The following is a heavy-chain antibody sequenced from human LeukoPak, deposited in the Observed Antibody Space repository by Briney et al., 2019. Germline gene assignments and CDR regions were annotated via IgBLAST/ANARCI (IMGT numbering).Heavy chain of an antibody. CDR3: ARDLSPGPTTGTMDY. CDR1: GYTFTSHV. V-gene: IGHV1-3*01. CDR2: INAGNGNT. J-gene: IGHJ4*02. Sequence: ASVKVSCKASGYTFTSHVMHWVRQAPGQRLEWMGWINAGNGNTKYSQKFQGRVTITRDTSASTAYMELSSLRSEDTAVYYCARDLSPGPTTGTMDYWGQGTLVTVSS. D-gene: IGHD1-7*01.